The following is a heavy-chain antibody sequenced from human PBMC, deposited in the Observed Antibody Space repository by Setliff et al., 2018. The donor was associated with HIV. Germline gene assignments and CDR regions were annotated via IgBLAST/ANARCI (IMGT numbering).Heavy chain of an antibody. D-gene: IGHD3-22*01. J-gene: IGHJ3*02. Sequence: SETLSLTCSVSGDSSRGGDYYYNWIRQSPEKGLEWIGYVSHTGYTYYNPSLKSRVGMSLDISKNQFSLNVSFVTAADTAVYYCARDKGRPHYYDDTGSYRSDALDIWGQGTMVTVSS. CDR2: VSHTGYT. CDR1: GDSSRGGDYY. CDR3: ARDKGRPHYYDDTGSYRSDALDI. V-gene: IGHV4-30-4*08.